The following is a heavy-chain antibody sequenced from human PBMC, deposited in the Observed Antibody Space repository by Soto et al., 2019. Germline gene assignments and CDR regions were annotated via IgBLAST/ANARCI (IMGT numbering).Heavy chain of an antibody. Sequence: QVQLVQSGAEVKKPGSSVTVSCKASGGTFSSYAISWVRQAPGQGLEWMGGIIPIFGTANYAQKFQGRVTITADKSTSTAYMELSSLRSEDTAVYYCAREGTSYCSSTSCPFDYWGQGTLVTVSS. CDR1: GGTFSSYA. J-gene: IGHJ4*02. D-gene: IGHD2-2*01. V-gene: IGHV1-69*06. CDR3: AREGTSYCSSTSCPFDY. CDR2: IIPIFGTA.